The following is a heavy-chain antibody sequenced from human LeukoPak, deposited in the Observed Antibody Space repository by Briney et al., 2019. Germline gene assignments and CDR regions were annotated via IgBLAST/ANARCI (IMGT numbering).Heavy chain of an antibody. CDR2: IIPILGIA. V-gene: IGHV1-69*02. Sequence: ASVKVSCKASGGTFSSYTISWVRQAPGQGLEWMGRIIPILGIANYAQKFQGRVTITADKSTSTAYMELSSLRSEDTAVYYCARGLYYDFWSGYYTWFDPWGQRTLVTVSS. CDR1: GGTFSSYT. D-gene: IGHD3-3*01. CDR3: ARGLYYDFWSGYYTWFDP. J-gene: IGHJ5*02.